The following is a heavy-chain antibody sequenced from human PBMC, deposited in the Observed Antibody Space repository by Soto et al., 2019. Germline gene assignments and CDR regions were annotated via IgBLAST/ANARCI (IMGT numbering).Heavy chain of an antibody. CDR1: GYDFNTNW. CDR2: MYPGDSDT. CDR3: ARLPRDCNKTSCYYADL. D-gene: IGHD3-3*01. Sequence: PGESLKISCRGSGYDFNTNWFGWVRQLPGRGLEWVGIMYPGDSDTRYNPSLQGHVTLSVDVTVSTAFLQWRSLETSGTGMYFCARLPRDCNKTSCYYADLWGQGTQVTVSS. J-gene: IGHJ5*02. V-gene: IGHV5-51*01.